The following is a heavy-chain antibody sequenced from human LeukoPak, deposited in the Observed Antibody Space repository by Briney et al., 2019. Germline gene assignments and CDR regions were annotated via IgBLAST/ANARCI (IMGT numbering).Heavy chain of an antibody. CDR3: ARVGGSYDPPAGDY. V-gene: IGHV3-7*01. CDR1: GFTFSSYW. D-gene: IGHD1-26*01. CDR2: IKQDGSEK. Sequence: GGSLRLSRAASGFTFSSYWMSWVRQAPGKGLEWVANIKQDGSEKYYVDSVKGRFTISRDNAKNSLYLQMNSLRAEDTAVYYCARVGGSYDPPAGDYWGQGTLVTVSS. J-gene: IGHJ4*02.